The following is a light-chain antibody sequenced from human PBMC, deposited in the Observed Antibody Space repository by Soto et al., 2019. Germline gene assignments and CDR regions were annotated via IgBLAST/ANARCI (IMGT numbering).Light chain of an antibody. Sequence: DIQMTQSPSTLSASVGDRVIITCRASQSVTGWLAWYQQKPGKAPKLLIYDASSLESGVPSRFSGSGSGTEFTLTISSRQADDFATYYCQQYYSYRTFGQGTKVEIK. CDR1: QSVTGW. CDR3: QQYYSYRT. V-gene: IGKV1-5*01. J-gene: IGKJ1*01. CDR2: DAS.